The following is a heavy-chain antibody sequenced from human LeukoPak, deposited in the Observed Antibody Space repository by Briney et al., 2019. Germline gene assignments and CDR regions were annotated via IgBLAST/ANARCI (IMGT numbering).Heavy chain of an antibody. V-gene: IGHV1-18*01. Sequence: ASVKVSCKASGYAFTSYGISWVRQAPGQGLEWMGWISAYNGNTNYAQKLQGRVTMTTDTSTSTAYMELRSLRSDDTAVYYCARGDTIFAVALPSYWGQGTLVTVSS. D-gene: IGHD3-3*01. CDR2: ISAYNGNT. CDR3: ARGDTIFAVALPSY. CDR1: GYAFTSYG. J-gene: IGHJ4*02.